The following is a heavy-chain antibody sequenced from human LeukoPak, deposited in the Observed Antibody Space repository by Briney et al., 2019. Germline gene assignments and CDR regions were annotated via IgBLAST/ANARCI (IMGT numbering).Heavy chain of an antibody. CDR3: AKDLYDFWSGYYGDNWFDP. CDR2: ISSSGSTI. J-gene: IGHJ5*02. CDR1: GFTFSDYY. D-gene: IGHD3-3*01. V-gene: IGHV3-11*04. Sequence: GGSLRLSCAASGFTFSDYYMSWIRQAPGKGLEWVSYISSSGSTIYYADSVKGRFTISRDNSKDTLYLQMNSLRAEDTAVYYCAKDLYDFWSGYYGDNWFDPWGQGTLVTVSS.